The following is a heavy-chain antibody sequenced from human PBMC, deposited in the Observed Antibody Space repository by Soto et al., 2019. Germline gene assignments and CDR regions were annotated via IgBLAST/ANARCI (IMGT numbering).Heavy chain of an antibody. CDR3: ARHEATYYNFYGMDV. V-gene: IGHV5-51*01. CDR2: IHPGESDT. J-gene: IGHJ6*02. CDR1: GYIFTTYW. Sequence: GESLKISCKSYGYIFTTYWIALVRQVPGKGLEWMGSIHPGESDTRYSPSFQGQVTISADRSITTAYLQWSSLKASDTAMYYCARHEATYYNFYGMDVWGQGTTVTVSS.